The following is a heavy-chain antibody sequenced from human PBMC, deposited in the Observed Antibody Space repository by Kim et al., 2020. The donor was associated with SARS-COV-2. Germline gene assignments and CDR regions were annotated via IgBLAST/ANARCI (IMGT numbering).Heavy chain of an antibody. Sequence: ASVKVSCKASGYTFTSYAMNWVRQAPGQGLEWMGWINTNTGNPTYAQGFTGRFVFSLDTSVSTAYLQISSLKAEDTAVYYCARDFMQWELPGGGSDYWGQGTLVTVSS. CDR1: GYTFTSYA. D-gene: IGHD1-26*01. J-gene: IGHJ4*02. CDR3: ARDFMQWELPGGGSDY. V-gene: IGHV7-4-1*02. CDR2: INTNTGNP.